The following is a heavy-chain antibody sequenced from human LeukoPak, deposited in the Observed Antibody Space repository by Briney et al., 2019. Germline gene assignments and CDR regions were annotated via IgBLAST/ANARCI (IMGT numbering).Heavy chain of an antibody. J-gene: IGHJ3*02. Sequence: SETLSLTCTVSGGSISSYYWSWIRQPAGKGLEWIGRIYTSGSTNYNPSLKSRVTMSVDTSKNQFSLKLSSVTAADTAVYYCARGGSLSAMVGDAFDIWGQGTMVTVSS. V-gene: IGHV4-4*07. D-gene: IGHD5-18*01. CDR2: IYTSGST. CDR1: GGSISSYY. CDR3: ARGGSLSAMVGDAFDI.